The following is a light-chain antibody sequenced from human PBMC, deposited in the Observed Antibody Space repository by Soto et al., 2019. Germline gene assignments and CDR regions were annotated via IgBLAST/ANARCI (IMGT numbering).Light chain of an antibody. CDR1: SSNIGSNT. CDR2: SNN. Sequence: QSALTQPPSASGTPGLRVTISCSGSSSNIGSNTVNWYQQLPGTAPKLLIYSNNQRPSGVPDRFSGSKSGTSASLAISGLQSEDEADYYCAAWDDSLNGPVFGGGTKVTVL. V-gene: IGLV1-44*01. J-gene: IGLJ3*02. CDR3: AAWDDSLNGPV.